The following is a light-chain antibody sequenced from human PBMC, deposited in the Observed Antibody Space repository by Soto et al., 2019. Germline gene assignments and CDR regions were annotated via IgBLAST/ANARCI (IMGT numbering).Light chain of an antibody. CDR3: TCLSTTSTPIV. J-gene: IGLJ1*01. Sequence: QSVLSQPASMSGSPGQSITIPCTGASSDIGLYSYVSWYQHHPGKAPKLLISEVNIRPSGLSDRFSASKAGNTASLTISGLQPEDEAFYYCTCLSTTSTPIVFGTGTKVTVL. V-gene: IGLV2-14*01. CDR2: EVN. CDR1: SSDIGLYSY.